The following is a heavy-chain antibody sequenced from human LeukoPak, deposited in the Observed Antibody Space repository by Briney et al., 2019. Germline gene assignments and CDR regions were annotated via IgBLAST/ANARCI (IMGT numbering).Heavy chain of an antibody. J-gene: IGHJ3*02. CDR2: INPNSGGT. D-gene: IGHD1-14*01. CDR3: ANLGIPLEPADVFDI. CDR1: EYTFTGYY. V-gene: IGHV1-2*06. Sequence: ASVKVSCKASEYTFTGYYMHWVRQAPGQGLEWMGRINPNSGGTNYAQKFQGRVTMTRDTSISTAYMELSRLRSDDTAVYYCANLGIPLEPADVFDIWGQGTMVTVSS.